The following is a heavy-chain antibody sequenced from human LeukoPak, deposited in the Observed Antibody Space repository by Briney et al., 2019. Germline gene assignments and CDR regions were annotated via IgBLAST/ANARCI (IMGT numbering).Heavy chain of an antibody. D-gene: IGHD1-26*01. CDR2: ISSNGGST. CDR3: ARAWDGSYRTLWYFDL. CDR1: GFTFSSYA. V-gene: IGHV3-64*01. Sequence: GGSLRLSCAASGFTFSSYAMHWVRQAPGKGLDYVSAISSNGGSTYYANSVKGRFTISRDNSKNTLYLQMGSLRAEDMAVYYCARAWDGSYRTLWYFDLWGRGTLVTVSS. J-gene: IGHJ2*01.